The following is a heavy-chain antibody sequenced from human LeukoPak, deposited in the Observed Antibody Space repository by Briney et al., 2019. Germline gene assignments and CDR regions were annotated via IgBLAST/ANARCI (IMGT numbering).Heavy chain of an antibody. V-gene: IGHV3-9*01. J-gene: IGHJ3*02. CDR1: TFTFGDYA. Sequence: GGSLRLSCVASTFTFGDYAMHWVRHVQGKGLEWVSGISWNSGLIGYADSVEGRFTISRDNTKNSLYLQMNSLSSVDTALYYCAKDRTATPDAFDIWGQGTMVIVYS. D-gene: IGHD2-15*01. CDR2: ISWNSGLI. CDR3: AKDRTATPDAFDI.